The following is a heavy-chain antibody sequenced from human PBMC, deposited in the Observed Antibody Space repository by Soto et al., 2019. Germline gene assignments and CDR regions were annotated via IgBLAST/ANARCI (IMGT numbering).Heavy chain of an antibody. CDR1: RFNFSSYG. J-gene: IGHJ4*02. Sequence: QVQLVESGGGVVQPGRSLRISCAASRFNFSSYGMHWVRQAPGKGLEWVAVIWYDGSNKYYADSVKGRFTISRDNSKKTLYLQMNSLRAEDTAVYYCARASPSDYGIHGPFDYWGQGTLVTVSS. CDR3: ARASPSDYGIHGPFDY. D-gene: IGHD3-10*01. CDR2: IWYDGSNK. V-gene: IGHV3-33*01.